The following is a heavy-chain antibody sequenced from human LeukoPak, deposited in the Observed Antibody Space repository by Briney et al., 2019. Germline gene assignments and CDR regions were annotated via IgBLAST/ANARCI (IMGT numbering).Heavy chain of an antibody. CDR1: GYSLSSGYY. J-gene: IGHJ6*03. V-gene: IGHV4-38-2*02. D-gene: IGHD6-13*01. CDR2: IYHSGST. Sequence: PSETLSLTRTVSGYSLSSGYYWGWIRPPPGKGLEWIGSIYHSGSTYYKPSLKSRVTISVDSSKTQFSLKLSSVADADTAVYYCARSGYSSSWGYYYYYYYMDVWGKGTTVTVSS. CDR3: ARSGYSSSWGYYYYYYYMDV.